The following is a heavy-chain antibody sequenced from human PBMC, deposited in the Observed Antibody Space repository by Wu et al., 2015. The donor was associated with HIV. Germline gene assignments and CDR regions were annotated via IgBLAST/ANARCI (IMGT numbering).Heavy chain of an antibody. CDR3: ANRFGGSMEAFNV. Sequence: QVQLVQSGAKVEKPGASVKVSCQASGYSLTSKYMHWVRQAPGQGLEWMGVINPTENKVSYAQKFQARVTMTRDESTNTVYMELSSLRSXGDTAMYYCANRFGGSMEAFNVWGQGTMVTVSS. CDR2: INPTENKV. J-gene: IGHJ3*01. D-gene: IGHD3-3*01. CDR1: GYSLTSKY. V-gene: IGHV1-46*03.